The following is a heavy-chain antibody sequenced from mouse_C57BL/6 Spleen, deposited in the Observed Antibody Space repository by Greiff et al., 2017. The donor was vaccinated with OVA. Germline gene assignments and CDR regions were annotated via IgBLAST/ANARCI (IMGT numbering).Heavy chain of an antibody. CDR3: AIGGKYFAKGY. CDR2: INPSSGYT. D-gene: IGHD2-1*01. Sequence: VQLQQSGAELARPGASVKMSCKASGYTFTSYTMHWVKQRPGQGLEWIGYINPSSGYTKYNQKFKDKATLTADKSSSTAYMQLSSLPSEDSAVYYFAIGGKYFAKGYWGQGTSVTVDS. J-gene: IGHJ4*01. CDR1: GYTFTSYT. V-gene: IGHV1-4*01.